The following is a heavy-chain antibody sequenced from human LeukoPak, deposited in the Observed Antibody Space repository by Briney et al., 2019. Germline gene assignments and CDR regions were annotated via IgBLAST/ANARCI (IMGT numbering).Heavy chain of an antibody. Sequence: PGGSLRLSCAASGFTFSNAWMSWVRQAPGKGLEWVSAISGSGGSTYYADSVKGRFTISRDNSKNTLYLQMNSLRAEDTAVYYCAKEHGSSTSCWPPCYYYMDVWGKGTTVTVSS. V-gene: IGHV3-23*01. CDR1: GFTFSNAW. CDR2: ISGSGGST. J-gene: IGHJ6*03. CDR3: AKEHGSSTSCWPPCYYYMDV. D-gene: IGHD2-2*01.